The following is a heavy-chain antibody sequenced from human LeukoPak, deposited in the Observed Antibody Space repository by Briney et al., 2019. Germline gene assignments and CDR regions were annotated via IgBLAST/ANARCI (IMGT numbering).Heavy chain of an antibody. CDR1: GGSISSYY. CDR3: ARSLGDWGAFDI. CDR2: IYYSGST. Sequence: SQTLSLTCTVSGGSISSYYWSWIRQPPGKGLEWIGYIYYSGSTNYNPSLKSRVTISVDTSKNQFSLKLSSVTAADTAVYYCARSLGDWGAFDIWGQGTMVTVSS. J-gene: IGHJ3*02. V-gene: IGHV4-59*01. D-gene: IGHD2-21*01.